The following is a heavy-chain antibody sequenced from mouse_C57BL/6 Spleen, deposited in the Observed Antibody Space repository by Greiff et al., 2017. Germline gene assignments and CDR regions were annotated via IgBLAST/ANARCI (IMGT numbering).Heavy chain of an antibody. V-gene: IGHV1-62-2*01. CDR1: GYTFTEYT. J-gene: IGHJ1*03. D-gene: IGHD1-1*01. CDR3: ARHEKRGYYYGSSGYFDV. Sequence: QVHVKQSGAELVKPGASVKLSCKASGYTFTEYTIHWVKQRSGQGLEWIGWFYPGSGSIKYNEKFKDKATLTADKSSSTVYMELSRLTSEDSAVYFCARHEKRGYYYGSSGYFDVWGTGTTVTVSS. CDR2: FYPGSGSI.